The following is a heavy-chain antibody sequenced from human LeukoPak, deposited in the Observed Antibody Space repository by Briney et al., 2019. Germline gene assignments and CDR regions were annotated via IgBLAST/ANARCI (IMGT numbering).Heavy chain of an antibody. J-gene: IGHJ4*02. CDR3: AKDLSGDSSGYPVGGGDY. CDR1: GFTFSSYG. V-gene: IGHV3-30*02. Sequence: GGSLRLSCAASGFTFSSYGMHWVRQAPGKGLEWVAFIRYDGSNKYYADSVKGRFTISRDNSKNTLYLQMNSLRAEDTAVYYCAKDLSGDSSGYPVGGGDYWGQGTLVTVSS. D-gene: IGHD3-22*01. CDR2: IRYDGSNK.